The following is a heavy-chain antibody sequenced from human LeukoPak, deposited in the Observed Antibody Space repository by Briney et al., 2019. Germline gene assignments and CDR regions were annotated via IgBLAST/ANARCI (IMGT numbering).Heavy chain of an antibody. CDR1: GGSISIYY. D-gene: IGHD1-26*01. CDR3: ARDSSGSYGRDAFDI. V-gene: IGHV4-59*01. CDR2: IYYSGST. J-gene: IGHJ3*02. Sequence: SETLSLTCTVSGGSISIYYWSWIRQPPGKGLEWIGYIYYSGSTNYNPSLKSRVTISVDTSKNQFSLKLSSVTAADTAVYYCARDSSGSYGRDAFDIWGQGTMVTVSS.